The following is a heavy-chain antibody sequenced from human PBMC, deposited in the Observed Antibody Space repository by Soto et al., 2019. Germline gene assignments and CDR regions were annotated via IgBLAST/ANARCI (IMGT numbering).Heavy chain of an antibody. V-gene: IGHV4-61*01. J-gene: IGHJ4*02. CDR2: IYYSGST. CDR3: ASTSDYGGNIDY. Sequence: SETLSLTCTVSGGSVSSGSYYWSWIRQPPGKGPEWIGYIYYSGSTNYNPSLKSRVTISVDTSKNQFSLKLSSVTAADTAVYYCASTSDYGGNIDYWGQGTLVTVSS. CDR1: GGSVSSGSYY. D-gene: IGHD4-17*01.